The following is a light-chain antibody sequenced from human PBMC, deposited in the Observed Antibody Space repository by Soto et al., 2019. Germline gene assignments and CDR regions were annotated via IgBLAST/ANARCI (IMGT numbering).Light chain of an antibody. CDR1: QSITSDF. CDR3: QQYGRSPLMYT. J-gene: IGKJ2*01. Sequence: EIVLTQSPGTLSLSPGERATLSCRASQSITSDFLAWYQQKPGQAPRLLIYGASTRAAGVPDRFSGSGSGTDFTLTITRLEPEDFAVYYGQQYGRSPLMYTFGQGTQLGVK. CDR2: GAS. V-gene: IGKV3-20*01.